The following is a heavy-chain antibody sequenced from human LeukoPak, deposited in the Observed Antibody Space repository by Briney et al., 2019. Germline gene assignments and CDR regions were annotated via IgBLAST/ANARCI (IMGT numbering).Heavy chain of an antibody. CDR1: GGSISSYY. CDR2: IYYSGST. J-gene: IGHJ3*02. D-gene: IGHD3-22*01. V-gene: IGHV4-39*07. Sequence: SDTLSLTCTVSGGSISSYYWGWIRQPPGKGLEWIGSIYYSGSTYYNPSLKSRVTISVDTSKNQFSLKLSSVTAADTAVYYCARVVVVITNAFDIWGQGTMVTVSS. CDR3: ARVVVVITNAFDI.